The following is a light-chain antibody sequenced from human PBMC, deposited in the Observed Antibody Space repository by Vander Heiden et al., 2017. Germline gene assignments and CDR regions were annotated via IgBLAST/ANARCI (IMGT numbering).Light chain of an antibody. V-gene: IGLV8-61*01. J-gene: IGLJ3*02. CDR1: SGAVSTSYF. CDR3: VLYMGSGIWV. CDR2: NTN. Sequence: QTVLTQQPSFSVSPGGTVTLTCGLSSGAVSTSYFPSWYQQTPGQAPRTLIYNTNPRSSGVPDRFSGSILGNKAALTITGAQADDESDYYCVLYMGSGIWVFGGGTKLTVL.